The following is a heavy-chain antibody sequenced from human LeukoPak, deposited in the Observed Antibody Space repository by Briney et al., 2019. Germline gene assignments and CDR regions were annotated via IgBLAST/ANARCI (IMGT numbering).Heavy chain of an antibody. CDR2: IKQDGSEK. V-gene: IGHV3-7*01. J-gene: IGHJ6*02. CDR3: AREPTTIFGVVDRYGMDV. CDR1: GFTFSSYW. D-gene: IGHD3-3*01. Sequence: GGSLRLSCAASGFTFSSYWMSWVRQAPGKGLEWVANIKQDGSEKYYVDSVKGRFTISRDNAKNTLYLQMNSLRAEDTAVYYCAREPTTIFGVVDRYGMDVWGQGTSVTVSS.